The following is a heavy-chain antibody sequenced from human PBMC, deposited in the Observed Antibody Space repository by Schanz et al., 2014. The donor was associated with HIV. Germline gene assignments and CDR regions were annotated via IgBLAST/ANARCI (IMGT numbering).Heavy chain of an antibody. V-gene: IGHV4-39*02. Sequence: QLQLQESGPGLVKPSETLSLNCTVSGGSITSSSYYWGWIRQSPGKGLEWIGSIYYTGTTYYNPSVRSRVTISPYPSGTHFSLTRSSLPAADTAVYYCTRGRWQDGGPLPFDSWGRGTLVTVSS. CDR2: IYYTGTT. CDR1: GGSITSSSYY. CDR3: TRGRWQDGGPLPFDS. D-gene: IGHD3-16*01. J-gene: IGHJ4*02.